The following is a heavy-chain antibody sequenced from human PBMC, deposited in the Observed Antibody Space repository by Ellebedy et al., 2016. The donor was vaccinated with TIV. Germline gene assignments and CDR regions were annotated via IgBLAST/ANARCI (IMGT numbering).Heavy chain of an antibody. V-gene: IGHV4-59*08. Sequence: MPSETLSLTCTVSGGSISSYYWSWIRQPPGKGLEWIGYIYYSVSTNYNPSLKSRVTISVDTSKNQFSLKLTSVTAADTAVYYCARQSRIVVVPAASPLHRMDVWGQGTTVTVSS. J-gene: IGHJ6*02. D-gene: IGHD2-2*01. CDR2: IYYSVST. CDR1: GGSISSYY. CDR3: ARQSRIVVVPAASPLHRMDV.